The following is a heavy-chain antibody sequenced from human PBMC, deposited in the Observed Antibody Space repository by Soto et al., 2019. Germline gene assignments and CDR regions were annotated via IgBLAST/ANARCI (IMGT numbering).Heavy chain of an antibody. CDR3: ARDRGGSTKYSWFDY. V-gene: IGHV4-4*02. Sequence: QVQLQESGPGLEKPSGTISLTCAVYGGSIISSNWWSWVRQAPGMGQEWIGEIYHSGSTNYNPSLKSRVTISIDKSKNQFSLKLSSVTAADTAVYYCARDRGGSTKYSWFDYWGQGTLVTVSS. CDR2: IYHSGST. CDR1: GGSIISSNW. D-gene: IGHD3-10*01. J-gene: IGHJ4*02.